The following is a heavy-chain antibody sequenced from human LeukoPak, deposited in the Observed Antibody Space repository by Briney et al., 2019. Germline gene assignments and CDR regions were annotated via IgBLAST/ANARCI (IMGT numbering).Heavy chain of an antibody. CDR3: AKVTLVFYGAINY. CDR1: GFTVSSNY. Sequence: PGGSLRLSRAASGFTVSSNYMSWVRQAPGKGLEWVSAISGSGGSTYYADSVKGRFTISRDNSKNTLYLQMNSLRAEDTAVYYCAKVTLVFYGAINYWGQGTLVTVSS. J-gene: IGHJ4*02. V-gene: IGHV3-23*01. CDR2: ISGSGGST. D-gene: IGHD4-17*01.